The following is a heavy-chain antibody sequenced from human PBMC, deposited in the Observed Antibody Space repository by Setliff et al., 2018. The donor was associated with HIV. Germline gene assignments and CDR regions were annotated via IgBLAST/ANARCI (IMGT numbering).Heavy chain of an antibody. V-gene: IGHV1-8*02. Sequence: ASVKVSCKASGYTFTNYDINWVRQAPGQGLEWMGWMNPNSGNTGYAQKFQGRVTMTRNTSIRTAYMELSSLRAEETALYYCARGWGIYDSSGYSERHFGYWGQGTLVTVSS. J-gene: IGHJ4*02. CDR2: MNPNSGNT. CDR1: GYTFTNYD. CDR3: ARGWGIYDSSGYSERHFGY. D-gene: IGHD3-22*01.